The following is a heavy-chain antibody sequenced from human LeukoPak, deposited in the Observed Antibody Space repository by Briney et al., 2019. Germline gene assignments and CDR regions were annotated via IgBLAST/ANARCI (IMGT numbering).Heavy chain of an antibody. J-gene: IGHJ4*02. CDR1: GYTFTGYY. CDR3: ARDGNFDY. Sequence: ASVKVSCKASGYTFTGYYLHWVRQAPGQGLEWMGWISPNSGDTSYAQKFQGRVTMTSDTSINTAYMELSRVSSDDTAIYYCARDGNFDYWGQGTLVTVSS. V-gene: IGHV1-2*02. D-gene: IGHD1-26*01. CDR2: ISPNSGDT.